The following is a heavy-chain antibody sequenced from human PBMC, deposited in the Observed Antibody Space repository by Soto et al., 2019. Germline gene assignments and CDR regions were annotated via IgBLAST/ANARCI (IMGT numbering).Heavy chain of an antibody. J-gene: IGHJ3*02. CDR2: ISAYNGST. Sequence: ASVKVSCKASGYTFTSYGISWVRQAPGQGLEWMGWISAYNGSTSYAQKFQGRVTMTRDTSTSTVYMELSSLRSEDTAVYYCARAAEYYDSSGSPGAFDIWGQGTMVTVSS. V-gene: IGHV1-18*04. D-gene: IGHD3-22*01. CDR1: GYTFTSYG. CDR3: ARAAEYYDSSGSPGAFDI.